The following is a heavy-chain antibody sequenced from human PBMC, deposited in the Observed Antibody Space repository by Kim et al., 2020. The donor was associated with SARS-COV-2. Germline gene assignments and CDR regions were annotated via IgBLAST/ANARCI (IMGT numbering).Heavy chain of an antibody. V-gene: IGHV3-30*14. CDR2: ISYDGSNK. CDR1: GFTFSSYA. CDR3: ARGPAPYIADRWTGDY. J-gene: IGHJ4*02. Sequence: GGSLRLSCAASGFTFSSYAMHWVRQAPGKGLEWVAVISYDGSNKYYADSVKGRFTISRDNSKNTLYLQMNSLRAEDTAVYYCARGPAPYIADRWTGDYWGQGTLVTVSS. D-gene: IGHD6-13*01.